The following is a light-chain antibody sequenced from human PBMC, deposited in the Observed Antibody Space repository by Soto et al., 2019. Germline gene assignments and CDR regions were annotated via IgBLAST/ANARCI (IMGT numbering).Light chain of an antibody. CDR3: QQYGSSPLLT. CDR2: GAS. V-gene: IGKV3-20*01. Sequence: EIVLTQSPGTPSLSPGERATLSCRASQSVSSSYLAGYQQKPGQAPRLLIYGASSRATGIPDRFSGSGSGTDFTLTISRLEPEDFAVYYCQQYGSSPLLTFGGGTKVEIK. CDR1: QSVSSSY. J-gene: IGKJ4*01.